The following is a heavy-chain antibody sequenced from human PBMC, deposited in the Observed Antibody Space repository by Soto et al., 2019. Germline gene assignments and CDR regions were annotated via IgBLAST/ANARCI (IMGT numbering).Heavy chain of an antibody. CDR3: ARPVGGEYTGYDFICLGDI. Sequence: ELQLVESGGGLVQPGGSLRLSCAASGFTFSSYSMNWVRQAPGKGLEWVSYISSSSSTIFYADSVKGRLTISRNNAKNSLYLQIKSPRAEDLAVYYCARPVGGEYTGYDFICLGDIWGQGTLVTVSS. CDR1: GFTFSSYS. J-gene: IGHJ4*02. CDR2: ISSSSSTI. D-gene: IGHD5-12*01. V-gene: IGHV3-48*01.